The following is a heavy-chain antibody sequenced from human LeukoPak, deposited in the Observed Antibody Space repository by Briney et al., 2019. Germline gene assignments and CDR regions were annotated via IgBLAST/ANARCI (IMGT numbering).Heavy chain of an antibody. D-gene: IGHD1-14*01. CDR3: ARHAAGRRYYYYMDV. V-gene: IGHV4-39*07. CDR2: IFYSGTT. J-gene: IGHJ6*03. CDR1: GGSISSKNDY. Sequence: SETLSLTCSVSGGSISSKNDYWGWIRQPPGKGLEWIGNIFYSGTTFYNPSLKSRVTISVDTSKNQFSLKLSSVTAADTAVYYCARHAAGRRYYYYMDVWDKGTTVTVSS.